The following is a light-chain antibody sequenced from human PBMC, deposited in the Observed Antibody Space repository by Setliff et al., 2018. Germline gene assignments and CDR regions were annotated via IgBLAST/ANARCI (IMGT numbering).Light chain of an antibody. V-gene: IGLV1-44*01. Sequence: QSVLTQPPSASGTPGQRVTISCSGSSSNIGSNTVNWYQQLPGTAPKLLIYRNNQRPSGVPDRFSGSKSGTPASLAISGLQSEDEADYYCAAWDDSLNGEVFGTGTKVTVL. CDR1: SSNIGSNT. CDR2: RNN. J-gene: IGLJ1*01. CDR3: AAWDDSLNGEV.